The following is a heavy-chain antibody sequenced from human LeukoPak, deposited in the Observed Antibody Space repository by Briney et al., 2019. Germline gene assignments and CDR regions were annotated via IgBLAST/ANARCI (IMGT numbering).Heavy chain of an antibody. CDR3: ARDDEYCSSTSCYPNNWFDP. D-gene: IGHD2-2*01. J-gene: IGHJ5*02. Sequence: GGSLRLSCAASGFTFSSYWMSWVRQAPGKGLEWVGNIKQDGSEKYYVDSVKGRFTISRDNAKNSLYLQMNSLRAEDTAVYYCARDDEYCSSTSCYPNNWFDPWGQGTLVTVSS. V-gene: IGHV3-7*01. CDR2: IKQDGSEK. CDR1: GFTFSSYW.